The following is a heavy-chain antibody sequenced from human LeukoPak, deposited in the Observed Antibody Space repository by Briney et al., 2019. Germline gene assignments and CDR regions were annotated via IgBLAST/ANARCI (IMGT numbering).Heavy chain of an antibody. D-gene: IGHD6-13*01. CDR1: GFTFSSYS. CDR3: ARDSAAAGTWWFDP. J-gene: IGHJ5*02. CDR2: ISSSSSTI. Sequence: GGSLRLSCAASGFTFSSYSMNWVRQAPGKGLEWVSYISSSSSTIYYADSVKGRFTISRDNAKNSLYLQMNSLRAEDTAVYYCARDSAAAGTWWFDPWGQGTLVTVSS. V-gene: IGHV3-48*01.